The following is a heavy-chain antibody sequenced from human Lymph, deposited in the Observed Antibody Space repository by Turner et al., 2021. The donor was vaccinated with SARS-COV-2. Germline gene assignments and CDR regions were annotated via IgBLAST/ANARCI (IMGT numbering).Heavy chain of an antibody. CDR1: GFTFSSYG. CDR3: AKDRGDDYGDYGPDY. CDR2: ISYDGSDK. J-gene: IGHJ4*02. D-gene: IGHD4-17*01. V-gene: IGHV3-30*18. Sequence: QVQLVESGGGVVQPGLSLRLSCEASGFTFSSYGMHWVRQAPGKGLEWVAVISYDGSDKFYADSVKGRFTISRDNSKNTLYLQLNSLRAEDTAVYYCAKDRGDDYGDYGPDYWGQGTLVTVSS.